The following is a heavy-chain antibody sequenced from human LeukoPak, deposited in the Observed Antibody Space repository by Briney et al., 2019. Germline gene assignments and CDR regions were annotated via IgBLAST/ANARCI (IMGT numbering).Heavy chain of an antibody. D-gene: IGHD3-3*01. CDR3: ARSGGHYDFWSGYHPFDY. CDR2: IYTSGST. J-gene: IGHJ4*02. V-gene: IGHV4-4*07. CDR1: GGSISSYY. Sequence: KPSETLSLTCTVSGGSISSYYWSWIRQPAGKELEWCERIYTSGSTDYNPSLKSRVTMPVDTSKNQFSLKLSSVPAADTAVYYCARSGGHYDFWSGYHPFDYWGQGTLVTVSS.